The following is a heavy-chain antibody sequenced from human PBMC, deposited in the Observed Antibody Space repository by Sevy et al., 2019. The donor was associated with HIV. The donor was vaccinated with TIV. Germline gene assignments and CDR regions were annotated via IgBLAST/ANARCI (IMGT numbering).Heavy chain of an antibody. V-gene: IGHV3-30*04. Sequence: GGSLRLSCAGSGFTFSSYDMHWVRQAPGKGLEWVAVTSHDGKYNNYADSVKVRFTISRDNFKNTLYLQMNSLRVEDTAVYFCARLFSCGGDCYYLHYWGQGALVTVSS. D-gene: IGHD2-21*02. CDR3: ARLFSCGGDCYYLHY. CDR2: TSHDGKYN. J-gene: IGHJ4*02. CDR1: GFTFSSYD.